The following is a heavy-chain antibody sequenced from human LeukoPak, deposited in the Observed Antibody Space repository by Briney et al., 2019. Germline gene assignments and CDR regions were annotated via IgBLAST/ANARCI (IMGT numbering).Heavy chain of an antibody. CDR2: ISSSNTYI. D-gene: IGHD5-18*01. CDR1: GFTFSSYA. Sequence: GGSLRLSCAASGFTFSSYAMHWVRQAPGKGLEWVSSISSSNTYIYYADSVKGRFTISRDNAKNSLYLQMNSLRADDTAVYYCASRGSYGYSDYWGQGTLVTVSS. CDR3: ASRGSYGYSDY. V-gene: IGHV3-21*01. J-gene: IGHJ4*02.